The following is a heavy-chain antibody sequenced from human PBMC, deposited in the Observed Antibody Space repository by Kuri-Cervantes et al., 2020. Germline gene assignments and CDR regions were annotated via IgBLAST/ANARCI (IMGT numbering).Heavy chain of an antibody. CDR3: ARYYYDSSGYQIDY. Sequence: ASVKVSCKASGYTFTSYDINWVRQTTGQGLEWMGWMNPNSGNTDYTQKFQGRVTMTRNTSISTAYMELSSLRSDDTAVYYCARYYYDSSGYQIDYWGQGTLVTVSS. D-gene: IGHD3-22*01. CDR2: MNPNSGNT. CDR1: GYTFTSYD. V-gene: IGHV1-8*01. J-gene: IGHJ4*02.